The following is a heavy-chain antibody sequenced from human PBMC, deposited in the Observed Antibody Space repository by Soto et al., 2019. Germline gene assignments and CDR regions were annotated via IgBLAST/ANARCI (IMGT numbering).Heavy chain of an antibody. Sequence: EVQLVESGGGLVQPGGSLRLSCAASGFIFSNYNMHWVRQAPGKGLEWVSYISSSSNTIYYADSVKGRFTISRDNAKNSLYLQMNSLRAEETDVYYCARPSCGGDCYSPVYWGQGTLVTVSS. V-gene: IGHV3-48*01. J-gene: IGHJ4*02. CDR1: GFIFSNYN. D-gene: IGHD2-21*02. CDR3: ARPSCGGDCYSPVY. CDR2: ISSSSNTI.